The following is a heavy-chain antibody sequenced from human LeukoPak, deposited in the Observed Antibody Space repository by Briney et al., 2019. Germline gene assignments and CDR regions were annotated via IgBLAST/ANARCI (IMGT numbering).Heavy chain of an antibody. D-gene: IGHD1-1*01. J-gene: IGHJ4*02. V-gene: IGHV3-9*01. Sequence: PGGSLRLSCAASGFTFDEYAMHWVRQAPGKGLEWVSGISWNSGSIGYADSVKGRFTLSRDNAKNSLYLQMNSLRPEDTALYYCAKDYQLKTGTTAADSWGQGTLVTVSS. CDR1: GFTFDEYA. CDR3: AKDYQLKTGTTAADS. CDR2: ISWNSGSI.